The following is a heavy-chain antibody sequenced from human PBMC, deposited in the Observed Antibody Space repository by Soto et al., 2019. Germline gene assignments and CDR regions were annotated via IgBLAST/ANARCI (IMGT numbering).Heavy chain of an antibody. Sequence: GGSLRLSCAASGFTFSSYWMSWVRQAPGKGLEWVANIKQDGSEKYYVDSVKGRFTISRDNAKNSLYLQMNSLRAEDTAVYYCARGPHCSGGSCYPRRFNPYYYYYMDVWGKGTTVTVSS. CDR3: ARGPHCSGGSCYPRRFNPYYYYYMDV. J-gene: IGHJ6*03. CDR1: GFTFSSYW. CDR2: IKQDGSEK. D-gene: IGHD2-15*01. V-gene: IGHV3-7*01.